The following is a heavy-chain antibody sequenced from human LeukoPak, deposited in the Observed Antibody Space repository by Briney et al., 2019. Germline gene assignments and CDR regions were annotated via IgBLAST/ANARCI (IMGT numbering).Heavy chain of an antibody. V-gene: IGHV4-39*07. CDR3: ARTANYYDSSGFPYDAFDI. CDR2: MYYSGST. CDR1: GGSISSSSYY. J-gene: IGHJ3*02. Sequence: SETLSLTCTVSGGSISSSSYYWGWIRQPPGKGLEWIGSMYYSGSTYYNPSLKSRVTISVDTSKNQFSLKLSSATAADTAVYYCARTANYYDSSGFPYDAFDIWGQGTMVTVSS. D-gene: IGHD3-22*01.